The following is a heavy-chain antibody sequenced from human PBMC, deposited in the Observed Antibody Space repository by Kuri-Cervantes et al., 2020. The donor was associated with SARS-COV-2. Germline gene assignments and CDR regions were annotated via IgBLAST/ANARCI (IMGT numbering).Heavy chain of an antibody. V-gene: IGHV3-74*01. Sequence: GESLKISCAASGFTFSYYGMHWVRQAPGKGLEWVSRINSDGSSTSYADSVKGRFTISRDNAKNTLYLQMNSLRAEDTAVYYCARGYDFWSGSISGFLRSGMDVWGQGTTVTVSS. CDR1: GFTFSYYG. J-gene: IGHJ6*02. D-gene: IGHD3-3*01. CDR3: ARGYDFWSGSISGFLRSGMDV. CDR2: INSDGSST.